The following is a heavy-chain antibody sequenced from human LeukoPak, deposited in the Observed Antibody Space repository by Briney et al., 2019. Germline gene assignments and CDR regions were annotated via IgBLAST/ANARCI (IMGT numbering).Heavy chain of an antibody. CDR1: GDSISTSNSY. CDR3: ARDDLQLVRRLGGGTEYYYYYYMDV. Sequence: SETLSLTCTVSGDSISTSNSYWGWIRQPPGKGLEWIGSIYYSGNTYYNASLKSRVTISVDTSKNQFSLQLNSVTPEDTAVYYCARDDLQLVRRLGGGTEYYYYYYMDVWGKGTTVTVSS. CDR2: IYYSGNT. V-gene: IGHV4-39*02. D-gene: IGHD6-13*01. J-gene: IGHJ6*03.